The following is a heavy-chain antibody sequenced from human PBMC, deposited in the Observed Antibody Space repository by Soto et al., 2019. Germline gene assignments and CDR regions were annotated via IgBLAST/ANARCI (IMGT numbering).Heavy chain of an antibody. CDR3: ANYYEDTAYEGFDY. J-gene: IGHJ4*02. Sequence: SETLSLTCTVSGGSISSSSYYWGWIRQPPGKGLEWIGSIYYSGSTYYNPSLKSRVTISVDTSKNQFSLKLSSVTAADTAVYYCANYYEDTAYEGFDYWGQGTLVTVSS. CDR1: GGSISSSSYY. CDR2: IYYSGST. V-gene: IGHV4-39*01. D-gene: IGHD5-18*01.